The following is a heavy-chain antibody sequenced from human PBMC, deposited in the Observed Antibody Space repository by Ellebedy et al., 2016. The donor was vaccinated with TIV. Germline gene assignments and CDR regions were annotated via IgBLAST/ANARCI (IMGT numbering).Heavy chain of an antibody. CDR1: GGSINNYY. V-gene: IGHV4-59*08. D-gene: IGHD5-12*01. Sequence: MPSETLSLTCTVSGGSINNYYWNWIRQPQGKGLEWVGYISYSGSADYNPSLKSRVTISLDTSKNQISLKLISVTAADTAVYYCARRRLGIGDEYWGQGTLVTVSS. CDR2: ISYSGSA. J-gene: IGHJ4*02. CDR3: ARRRLGIGDEY.